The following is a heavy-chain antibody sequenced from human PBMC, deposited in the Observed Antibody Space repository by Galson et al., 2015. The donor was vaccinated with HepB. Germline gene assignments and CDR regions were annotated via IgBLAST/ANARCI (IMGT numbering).Heavy chain of an antibody. V-gene: IGHV3-48*03. CDR3: ARADTAMATGYFDL. Sequence: SLRLSCAASGFTFSSYEMNWVRQAPGKGLEWVSYISSSGSTIYYADSVKGRFTISRDNAKNSLYLQMNSLRAGDTAVYYCARADTAMATGYFDLWGRGTLVTVSS. CDR2: ISSSGSTI. CDR1: GFTFSSYE. D-gene: IGHD5-18*01. J-gene: IGHJ2*01.